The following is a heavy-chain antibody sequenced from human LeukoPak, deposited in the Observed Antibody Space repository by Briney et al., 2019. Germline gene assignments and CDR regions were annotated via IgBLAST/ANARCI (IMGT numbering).Heavy chain of an antibody. CDR2: INPSGGST. CDR3: ARDLGSSSVEGLFDP. Sequence: ASVKVSCKAFGYTFTSYYTHWVRQAPRQQLEWMGIINPSGGSTSYAQKFQGRVTMPRDTSSSTVYMELSSLRSEDTAVYYCARDLGSSSVEGLFDPWVQGTLVTVPS. J-gene: IGHJ5*02. V-gene: IGHV1-46*01. D-gene: IGHD6-6*01. CDR1: GYTFTSYY.